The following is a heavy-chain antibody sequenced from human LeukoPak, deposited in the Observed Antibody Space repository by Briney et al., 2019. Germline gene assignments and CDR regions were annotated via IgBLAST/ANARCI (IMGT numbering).Heavy chain of an antibody. J-gene: IGHJ4*02. CDR3: ARGSSWYVTNFDY. CDR1: GGSISSSSYY. D-gene: IGHD6-13*01. CDR2: IYYSGST. Sequence: SETLSLTCTVSGGSISSSSYYWGWIRQPPGKGLEWIGSIYYSGSTYYNPSLKSRVTISVDTSKNQFSLKLSSVTAADTAVYYCARGSSWYVTNFDYWGQGALVTVSS. V-gene: IGHV4-39*01.